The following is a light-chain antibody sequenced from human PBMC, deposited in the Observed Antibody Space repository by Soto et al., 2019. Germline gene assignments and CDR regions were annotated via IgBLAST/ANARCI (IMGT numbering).Light chain of an antibody. Sequence: QSVLTQPASVSGSPGQWITLSCTGTSSDVGSYNLVSWYQQHPGKAPKLMISEGGKRPSGVSNRFSGSKSGNTASLTISGLQAEDEADYYCCSFAGGSTYVFGTGTKVTVL. CDR1: SSDVGSYNL. V-gene: IGLV2-23*01. J-gene: IGLJ1*01. CDR2: EGG. CDR3: CSFAGGSTYV.